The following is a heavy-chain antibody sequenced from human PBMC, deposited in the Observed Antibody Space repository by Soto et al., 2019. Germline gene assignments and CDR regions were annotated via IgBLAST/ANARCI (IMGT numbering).Heavy chain of an antibody. CDR3: AVPTYSSGWYFDY. CDR1: GGTFSSYT. J-gene: IGHJ4*02. V-gene: IGHV1-69*02. CDR2: IIPILGIA. D-gene: IGHD6-19*01. Sequence: QVQLVQSGAEVKKPGSSVKVSCKASGGTFSSYTISWVRQAPGQGLEWMGRIIPILGIANYAQKFQGTVTITADKSTSTAYMELSSLRSEDTAVYYCAVPTYSSGWYFDYWGQGTLVTVSS.